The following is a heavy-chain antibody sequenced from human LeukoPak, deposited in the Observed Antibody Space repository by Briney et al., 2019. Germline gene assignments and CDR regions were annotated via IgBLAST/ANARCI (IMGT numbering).Heavy chain of an antibody. CDR1: GYTFTSYG. D-gene: IGHD2-2*01. J-gene: IGHJ6*02. CDR3: ARVVVPAAKTPPKNYGMDV. Sequence: ASVKVSCKASGYTFTSYGISWVRQAPGQGLEWMGWISAYNGNTNYAQKLQGRVTMTTDTSTSTAYMELRSLRSDDTAVYYCARVVVPAAKTPPKNYGMDVWGQGTTVTVSS. CDR2: ISAYNGNT. V-gene: IGHV1-18*01.